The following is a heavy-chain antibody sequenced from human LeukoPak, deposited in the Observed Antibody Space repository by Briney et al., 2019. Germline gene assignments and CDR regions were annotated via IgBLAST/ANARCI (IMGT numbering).Heavy chain of an antibody. CDR1: GYTFTIYD. D-gene: IGHD3-3*01. J-gene: IGHJ6*02. Sequence: ASVKVSCKASGYTFTIYDINWVRQAPGQGLEWVGWMNPNNGGTVYAQKFQGRVTMTRDTSTGTLYMELNSLRSEDTAVYYCARGAIFGVTPRGYGMDVWGQGATVTVSS. V-gene: IGHV1-8*01. CDR2: MNPNNGGT. CDR3: ARGAIFGVTPRGYGMDV.